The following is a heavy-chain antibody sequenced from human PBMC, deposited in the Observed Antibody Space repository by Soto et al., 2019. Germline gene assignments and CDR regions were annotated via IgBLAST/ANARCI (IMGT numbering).Heavy chain of an antibody. Sequence: EASVKVSCKASGYTFTSYGINWVRQAPGRGLEWMGWINPGNGNTKYSQQFQGRVIIDRDTSASTAYMELSSLRSEDTAVYYCERGGNFNSINYLAYWGLGPLVTVPS. D-gene: IGHD3-10*01. CDR3: ERGGNFNSINYLAY. J-gene: IGHJ4*02. V-gene: IGHV1-3*01. CDR2: INPGNGNT. CDR1: GYTFTSYG.